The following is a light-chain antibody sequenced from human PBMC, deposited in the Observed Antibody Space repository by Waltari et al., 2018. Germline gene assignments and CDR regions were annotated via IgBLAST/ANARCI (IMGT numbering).Light chain of an antibody. J-gene: IGKJ2*01. CDR2: AAS. CDR1: QTISRY. Sequence: DIQMTQSPSSLSASVGDRVTITCRASQTISRYFNWYQQKPGKAPKLLIYAASTLQSGVPARFSGSGSGTDFILTISSLQPEDFATYCCQQTHSIPFTFGQGTKVEI. V-gene: IGKV1-39*01. CDR3: QQTHSIPFT.